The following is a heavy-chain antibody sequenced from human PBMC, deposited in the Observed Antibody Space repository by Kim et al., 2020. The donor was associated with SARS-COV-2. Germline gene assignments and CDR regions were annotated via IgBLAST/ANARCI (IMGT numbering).Heavy chain of an antibody. Sequence: YNPSLRSRVTRSVDASKNQFSLKLSSVTAADTAVYYCAGAARGANFDYWGRGALVTVSS. CDR3: AGAARGANFDY. V-gene: IGHV4-30-2*04. J-gene: IGHJ4*02. D-gene: IGHD1-26*01.